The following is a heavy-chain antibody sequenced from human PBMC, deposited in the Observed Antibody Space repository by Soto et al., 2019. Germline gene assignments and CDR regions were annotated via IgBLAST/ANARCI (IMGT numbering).Heavy chain of an antibody. Sequence: QVQLVQSGAEVKKPGASVKISCKASGYTFTRYTMNWVRQAPGQRLEWMGWINPDNGNTKSSQKFQDRVIITRDTSASTAYMALSTRRSEDTAVYYCARGIAPGRPDPGGQGTLVTVSP. CDR2: INPDNGNT. CDR3: ARGIAPGRPDP. D-gene: IGHD2-15*01. CDR1: GYTFTRYT. V-gene: IGHV1-3*01. J-gene: IGHJ5*02.